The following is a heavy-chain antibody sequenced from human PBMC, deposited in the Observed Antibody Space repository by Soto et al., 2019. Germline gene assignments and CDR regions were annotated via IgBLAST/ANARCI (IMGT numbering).Heavy chain of an antibody. D-gene: IGHD3-10*01. J-gene: IGHJ4*02. CDR3: ARVFTVFGGIFKTRKFDY. Sequence: ASVKVSCKASGYTFSSYGISWVRQAPGQGLEWMGWIDILNANTNYAQKFQGRVIMTTDTSTSTAYMELRSLRSDDTAVYYCARVFTVFGGIFKTRKFDYGGQGAQVTVSS. CDR2: IDILNANT. CDR1: GYTFSSYG. V-gene: IGHV1-18*01.